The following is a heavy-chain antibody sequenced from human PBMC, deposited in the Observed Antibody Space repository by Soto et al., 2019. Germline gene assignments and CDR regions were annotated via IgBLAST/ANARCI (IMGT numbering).Heavy chain of an antibody. J-gene: IGHJ6*02. CDR2: ISADNGNT. CDR3: ARERGTYGMDV. Sequence: QVQLVQSGAEVKKPGASVKVSCKAFGYSFTNYGISWVRQAPGQGLEWMGWISADNGNTNQAQKFQGRVTMTTDTFTRRAYMELRSLTSDDTAVYYCARERGTYGMDVWGQGTTVTVSS. D-gene: IGHD1-7*01. CDR1: GYSFTNYG. V-gene: IGHV1-18*04.